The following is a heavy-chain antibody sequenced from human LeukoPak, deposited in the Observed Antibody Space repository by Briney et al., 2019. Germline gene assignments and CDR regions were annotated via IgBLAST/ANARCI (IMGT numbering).Heavy chain of an antibody. CDR3: ARGSHRGYCTTANCYTVDY. D-gene: IGHD2-2*02. CDR2: VNLDSGNT. V-gene: IGHV1-8*01. Sequence: GASVKVSCKAARYTFTSYDIYWGRQAPGQGLEWMGWVNLDSGNTGYAQEFQSRVSMTTNTSISTAYMELGGLTSDDTAVYFCARGSHRGYCTTANCYTVDYWGRGTLVSVSS. CDR1: RYTFTSYD. J-gene: IGHJ4*01.